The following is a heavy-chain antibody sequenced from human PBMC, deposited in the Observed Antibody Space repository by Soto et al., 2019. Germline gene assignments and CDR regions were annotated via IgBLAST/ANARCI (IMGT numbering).Heavy chain of an antibody. J-gene: IGHJ5*02. D-gene: IGHD6-19*01. CDR3: AKHTGYSSGWYETNWFDP. Sequence: PSETLSLTCTVSGGSVSSGSYYWSWIRQPPGKGLEWIGYIYYSGSTNYNPSLKSRVTISVDTSKNQFSLKLSSVTAADTAVYYCAKHTGYSSGWYETNWFDPWGQGTLVTVSS. CDR1: GGSVSSGSYY. CDR2: IYYSGST. V-gene: IGHV4-61*01.